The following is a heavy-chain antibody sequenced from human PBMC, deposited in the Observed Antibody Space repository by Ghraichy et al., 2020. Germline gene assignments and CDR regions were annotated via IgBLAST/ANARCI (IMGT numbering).Heavy chain of an antibody. CDR2: IRGDGGEK. CDR1: GFRLSDHW. D-gene: IGHD3-16*01. CDR3: ARDGRGGHNDC. J-gene: IGHJ4*02. V-gene: IGHV3-7*01. Sequence: GGSLRLSCAASGFRLSDHWMSWVRQAPGKGPEWLANIRGDGGEKKYVDSVKARFTISRDNAKNSLYLQMNSLRAEDTALYYCARDGRGGHNDCWGQGTLVTVSS.